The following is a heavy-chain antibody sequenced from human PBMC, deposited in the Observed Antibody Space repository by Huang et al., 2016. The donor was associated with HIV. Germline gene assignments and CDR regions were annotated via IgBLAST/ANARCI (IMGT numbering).Heavy chain of an antibody. V-gene: IGHV4-39*01. D-gene: IGHD3-16*02. CDR3: ARHREGPVAYYSGWGSHLNYMDV. Sequence: QLLLQESGPGLVKPSEALALTCAVSGGSIRSSDYHWGWIRQPPGKGLEWIGRIYFKGSTHYNPSLKGRVTIAVDTSKNLFFLILTSMTAADTAVYYGARHREGPVAYYSGWGSHLNYMDVWGRGRTVVVSS. CDR1: GGSIRSSDYH. J-gene: IGHJ6*03. CDR2: IYFKGST.